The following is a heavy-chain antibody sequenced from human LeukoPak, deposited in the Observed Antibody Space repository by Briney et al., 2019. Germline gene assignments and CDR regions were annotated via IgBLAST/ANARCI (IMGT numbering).Heavy chain of an antibody. CDR1: GDSVSSNSAA. V-gene: IGHV6-1*01. D-gene: IGHD3-22*01. CDR2: TYYRSKWYN. Sequence: SQTLSLTCAISGDSVSSNSAAWNWIRQSPSRGLEWLGRTYYRSKWYNDYAVSVKSRITINPDISKNQFSLQLNSVTPEDTAVYYCARDGPYYYDSSGYPGDYYYYGMDVWGQGTTVTVSS. J-gene: IGHJ6*02. CDR3: ARDGPYYYDSSGYPGDYYYYGMDV.